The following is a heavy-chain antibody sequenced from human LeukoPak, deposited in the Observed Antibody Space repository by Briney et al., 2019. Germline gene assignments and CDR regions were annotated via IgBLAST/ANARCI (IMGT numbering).Heavy chain of an antibody. V-gene: IGHV3-30-3*01. CDR2: ISYDGSNK. D-gene: IGHD6-13*01. Sequence: PGGSLRLSCAASGFTFSSYAMHWVRQAPGKGLEWVAVISYDGSNKYYADSVKGRFTISRDNSKNTLYVQMNSLRAGDTAVYYCAREGAAGSGWFDPWGQGTLVTVSS. J-gene: IGHJ5*02. CDR3: AREGAAGSGWFDP. CDR1: GFTFSSYA.